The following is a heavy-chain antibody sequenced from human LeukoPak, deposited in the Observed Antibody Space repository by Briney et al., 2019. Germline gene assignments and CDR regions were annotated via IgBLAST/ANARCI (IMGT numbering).Heavy chain of an antibody. CDR2: IIPILGIA. CDR3: AGESLDYGDSNASLDY. V-gene: IGHV1-69*04. Sequence: ASVKVSCKASGGTFSSYTISWVRQAPGQGLEWMGRIIPILGIANYAQKFQGRVTITADKSTSTAYMELSSLRSEDTAVYYCAGESLDYGDSNASLDYWGQGTLVTVSS. J-gene: IGHJ4*02. CDR1: GGTFSSYT. D-gene: IGHD4-17*01.